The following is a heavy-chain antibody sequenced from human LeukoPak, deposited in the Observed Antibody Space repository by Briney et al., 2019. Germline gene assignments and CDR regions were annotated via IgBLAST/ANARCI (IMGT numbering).Heavy chain of an antibody. CDR3: ARRRAEGGSNGHYNWFDP. V-gene: IGHV4-59*08. CDR2: IYFSGTT. D-gene: IGHD6-13*01. J-gene: IGHJ5*02. Sequence: PSETQSLTCTVSVDSINAYYWGWIRQPPGKGLEWIGYIYFSGTTKYNPSLESRVTISVDTSKNQFSLKLSPVTAADTAVYYCARRRAEGGSNGHYNWFDPWGQGILVTVSS. CDR1: VDSINAYY.